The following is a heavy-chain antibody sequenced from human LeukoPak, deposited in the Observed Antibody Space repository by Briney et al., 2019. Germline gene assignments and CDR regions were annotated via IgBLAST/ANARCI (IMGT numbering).Heavy chain of an antibody. J-gene: IGHJ4*02. CDR1: GFIFNNYG. Sequence: PGGSLRLSCAASGFIFNNYGLVWVRQAPGKGLEWVSAISNDGGGTTYADFVKGRFSVSRDNSKNTLYLQMHSLRAEDTAIYYCAKVSVCYGCYLDYWGQGTLVTVS. V-gene: IGHV3-23*01. CDR2: ISNDGGGT. D-gene: IGHD3-16*01. CDR3: AKVSVCYGCYLDY.